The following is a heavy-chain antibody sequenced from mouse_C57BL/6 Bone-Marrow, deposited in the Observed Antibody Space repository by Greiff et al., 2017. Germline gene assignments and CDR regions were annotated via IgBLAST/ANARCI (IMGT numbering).Heavy chain of an antibody. CDR3: ARHYPYYFDY. CDR2: IGPNSGGT. V-gene: IGHV1-72*01. D-gene: IGHD1-2*01. Sequence: QVQLQQPGAELVKPGASVTLSCKASGYTFTSYWMHWVKQRPGRGLEWIGRIGPNSGGTKYNEKFKSKATLTVDKPYSTAYMQLSSLTSEDSTVYYCARHYPYYFDYWGQGTTLTVSS. J-gene: IGHJ2*01. CDR1: GYTFTSYW.